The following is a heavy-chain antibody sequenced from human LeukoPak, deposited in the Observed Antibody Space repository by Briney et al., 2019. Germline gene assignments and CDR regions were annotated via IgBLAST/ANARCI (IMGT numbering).Heavy chain of an antibody. D-gene: IGHD3-10*01. J-gene: IGHJ3*02. V-gene: IGHV3-74*01. CDR1: GFTFSSYW. Sequence: QSGGSLRLSCAASGFTFSSYWMHWVRQAPGKGLVWVSRINSDGSSTSYADSVKGRFTISRDNAKNTLYLQMNSLRAEDTAVYYCARGSHNDAWFSVPFDIWGQGTMVTVSS. CDR3: ARGSHNDAWFSVPFDI. CDR2: INSDGSST.